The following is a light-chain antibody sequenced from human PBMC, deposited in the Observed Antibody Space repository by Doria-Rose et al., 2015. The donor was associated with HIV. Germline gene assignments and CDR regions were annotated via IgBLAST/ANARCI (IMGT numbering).Light chain of an antibody. CDR1: QSFSSTY. CDR3: HQYGTSWT. J-gene: IGKJ1*01. Sequence: LTQSLGTLSLSPGERATLSCRASQSFSSTYLAWYQQKPGQAPSLFIYDGSTRATGIPDRSSASGSGTDFTLTINRLEPEDFALYYCHQYGTSWTFGQGTKVEI. V-gene: IGKV3-20*01. CDR2: DGS.